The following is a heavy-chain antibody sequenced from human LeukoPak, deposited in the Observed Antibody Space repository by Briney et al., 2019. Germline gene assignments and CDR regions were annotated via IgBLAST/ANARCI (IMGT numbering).Heavy chain of an antibody. Sequence: PGESLRLSCEASGFTFGSYSMHWVRQAPGKGLEYVSAINTNGGRTYYANSVKGRFSISRDNSKNTLYLQMGSLRADDMAVYYCARVGDVDYFDYWGQGALVTVSS. J-gene: IGHJ4*02. D-gene: IGHD1-26*01. CDR2: INTNGGRT. CDR1: GFTFGSYS. CDR3: ARVGDVDYFDY. V-gene: IGHV3-64*01.